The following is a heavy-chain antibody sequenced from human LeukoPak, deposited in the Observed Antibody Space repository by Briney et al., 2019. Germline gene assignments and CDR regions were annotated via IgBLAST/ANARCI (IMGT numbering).Heavy chain of an antibody. J-gene: IGHJ4*02. D-gene: IGHD1-7*01. CDR3: AKDSGITGTDSFDY. CDR2: ISWDGGST. V-gene: IGHV3-43D*04. Sequence: GGSLRLSCAASGFTFDDYAMHWVRQAPGKGLEWVSLISWDGGSTYYADSVKGRFTISRDNSKNSLYLQMNSLRAEDTALYYCAKDSGITGTDSFDYWGQGTLVTVSS. CDR1: GFTFDDYA.